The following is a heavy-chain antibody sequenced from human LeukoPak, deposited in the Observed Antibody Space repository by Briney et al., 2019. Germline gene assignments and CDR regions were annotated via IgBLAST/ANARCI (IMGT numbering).Heavy chain of an antibody. CDR2: TYYRDKWYN. J-gene: IGHJ5*02. V-gene: IGHV6-1*01. CDR3: TRTLPNEGSAWFDV. D-gene: IGHD1-1*01. CDR1: GDSVSSNSAA. Sequence: SQTLSLTCTISGDSVSSNSAAWNWISQSPSRGLEWLGRTYYRDKWYNDYAVSVISRISINADTSKSQVSLQLNSVTPEDTAVYYCTRTLPNEGSAWFDVWVQGTLVTVPS.